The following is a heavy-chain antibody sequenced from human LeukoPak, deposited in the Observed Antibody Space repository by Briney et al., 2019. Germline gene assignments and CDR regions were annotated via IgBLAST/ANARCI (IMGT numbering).Heavy chain of an antibody. D-gene: IGHD1/OR15-1a*01. CDR3: AKGPRAQEHSTHRFDN. Sequence: SETLSLTCAVYGGSFSGYYWSWIRQPPGKGLEWIGEINHSGSTNYNPSLKSRVTISVDTSKNQFSLKLSSVTAADTAVYYCAKGPRAQEHSTHRFDNWGRGTLVTVSS. J-gene: IGHJ4*02. V-gene: IGHV4-34*01. CDR2: INHSGST. CDR1: GGSFSGYY.